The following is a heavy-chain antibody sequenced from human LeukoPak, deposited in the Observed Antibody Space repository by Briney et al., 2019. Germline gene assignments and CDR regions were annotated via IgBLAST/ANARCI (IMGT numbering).Heavy chain of an antibody. V-gene: IGHV1-24*01. CDR1: GYTLTDVS. J-gene: IGHJ5*02. CDR2: FDPEGGET. CDR3: GIGRKFDWLLCHH. D-gene: IGHD3-9*01. Sequence: ASVKVSCKISGYTLTDVSMHWVRQAPGKGLEWRGGFDPEGGETIYAQKFKGRVTMTEDPSADTAYMELRSLSSEDTAVYYCGIGRKFDWLLCHHWGQGTLVTVSS.